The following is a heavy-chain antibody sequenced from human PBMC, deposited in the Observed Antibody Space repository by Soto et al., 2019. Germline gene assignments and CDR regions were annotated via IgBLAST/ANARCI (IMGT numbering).Heavy chain of an antibody. CDR2: IDIDGRVT. CDR3: ATVFDF. V-gene: IGHV3-74*01. CDR1: GFPSGLW. D-gene: IGHD4-17*01. Sequence: EMQLVESGGGLVQPGGSLRLSCAASGFPSGLWIHWVRQAPGKGLEWVARIDIDGRVTSYADSVKGRFTISTDNAKSTVYLQMNSLRDGDTAVYYCATVFDFWGQGTLVTVSS. J-gene: IGHJ4*02.